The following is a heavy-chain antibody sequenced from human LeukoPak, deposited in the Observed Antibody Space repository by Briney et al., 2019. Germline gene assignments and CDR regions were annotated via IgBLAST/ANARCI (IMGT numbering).Heavy chain of an antibody. J-gene: IGHJ4*02. D-gene: IGHD3-22*01. Sequence: GGSLRLSCAVSGYTFSSYAMSWVRQSPGEGGEWVSAIIGSGGSTYYAHSVKGRFTISRDSSKNTLYLQMNSLRGEDTAVYYCAKESPYDSSGYFNDYWGQGTLVTVSS. CDR3: AKESPYDSSGYFNDY. V-gene: IGHV3-23*01. CDR1: GYTFSSYA. CDR2: IIGSGGST.